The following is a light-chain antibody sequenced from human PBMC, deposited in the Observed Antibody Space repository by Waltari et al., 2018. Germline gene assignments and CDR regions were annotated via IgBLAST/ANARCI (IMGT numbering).Light chain of an antibody. CDR3: QQYNNWPPGA. V-gene: IGKV3-15*01. Sequence: EIVMTQSRATLSVSPGERATLSCRASQRVSSNLAWYQQKPGQAPRLLIHGASTRATGIPARFSGSGSGTEFTLTISSLQSEDFAVYYCQQYNNWPPGAFGQGTKVEIK. J-gene: IGKJ1*01. CDR1: QRVSSN. CDR2: GAS.